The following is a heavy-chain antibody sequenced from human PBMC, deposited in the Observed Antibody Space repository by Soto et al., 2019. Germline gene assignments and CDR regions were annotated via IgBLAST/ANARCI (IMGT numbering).Heavy chain of an antibody. V-gene: IGHV3-30*18. CDR1: GFTFSSYG. CDR2: ISYDGSNK. D-gene: IGHD5-12*01. J-gene: IGHJ4*02. Sequence: QVQLVESGGGVVQPGRSLRLSCAASGFTFSSYGMHWVRRAPGKGLEWVAVISYDGSNKYYADSVKGRFTISRDNSKNTLYLQMNSLRAEDTAVYYCAKDRGMATYFDYWGQGTLVTVSS. CDR3: AKDRGMATYFDY.